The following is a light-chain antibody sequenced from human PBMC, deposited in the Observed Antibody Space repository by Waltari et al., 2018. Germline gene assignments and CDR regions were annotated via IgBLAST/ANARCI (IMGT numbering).Light chain of an antibody. V-gene: IGKV4-1*01. CDR1: QTVLTDSDTQNY. Sequence: DIVMTQFLDSLAVSLGERATINCKSSQTVLTDSDTQNYVAWYQQKPGQPPKLLLYWSSTRDSGVPDRFTGSGSGTDFTLTITSLQAEDVATYYCHQYSSVPWTFGQGTKVEVK. J-gene: IGKJ1*01. CDR3: HQYSSVPWT. CDR2: WSS.